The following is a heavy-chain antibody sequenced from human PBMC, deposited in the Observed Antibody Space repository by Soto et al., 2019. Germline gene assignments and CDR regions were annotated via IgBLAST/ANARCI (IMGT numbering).Heavy chain of an antibody. CDR3: AGEVSSGWTSDAFDI. D-gene: IGHD6-19*01. CDR1: GGTFSSYA. CDR2: IIPIFGTA. Sequence: SVKVSCKASGGTFSSYAISWVRQAPGQGLEWMGGIIPIFGTANYAQKFQGRVTITADESTSTAYMELSSLRSEDSAVYYCAGEVSSGWTSDAFDIWGQGTMVTVSS. J-gene: IGHJ3*02. V-gene: IGHV1-69*13.